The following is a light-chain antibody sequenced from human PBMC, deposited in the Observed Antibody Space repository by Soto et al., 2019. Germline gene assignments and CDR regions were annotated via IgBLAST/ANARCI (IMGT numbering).Light chain of an antibody. Sequence: SQTTQSPPSLRSSVEDRVIITGRASESISNHLNWYQQKPGKAPKLLIFAASSLQSGVPSRFSGSRSGPDFTLTISSLKNEDFATYYCQQYETFSGTFGPGTKVDIK. CDR1: ESISNH. V-gene: IGKV1-39*01. J-gene: IGKJ1*01. CDR3: QQYETFSGT. CDR2: AAS.